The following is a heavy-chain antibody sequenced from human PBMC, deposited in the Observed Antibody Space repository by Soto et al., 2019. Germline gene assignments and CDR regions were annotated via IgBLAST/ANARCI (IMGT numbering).Heavy chain of an antibody. V-gene: IGHV1-2*04. CDR3: ARDRAYGDYPLDY. CDR2: INPNSGGT. J-gene: IGHJ4*02. Sequence: ASVKVSCKASGYTFTGYDMHWVRQAPGQGLEWMGWINPNSGGTNYAQKFQGWVTMTRDTSISTAYMELSRLRSDDTAVYYCARDRAYGDYPLDYWGQGTLVTVSS. D-gene: IGHD4-17*01. CDR1: GYTFTGYD.